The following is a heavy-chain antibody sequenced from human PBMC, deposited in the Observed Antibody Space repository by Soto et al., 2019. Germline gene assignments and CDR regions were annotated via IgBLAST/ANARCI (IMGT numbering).Heavy chain of an antibody. D-gene: IGHD2-21*02. J-gene: IGHJ6*02. CDR3: ARYRVVTAIDYYYYYGMDV. Sequence: QVQLVQSGAEVKKPGSSVKVSCKASGGTFSSYAISWVRQAPGQGLEWMGGIIPIFGTANYAQKFQGRVTITADESTSTAYMELSSLRSEDTAVYYCARYRVVTAIDYYYYYGMDVWGQGTTVTVSS. V-gene: IGHV1-69*01. CDR1: GGTFSSYA. CDR2: IIPIFGTA.